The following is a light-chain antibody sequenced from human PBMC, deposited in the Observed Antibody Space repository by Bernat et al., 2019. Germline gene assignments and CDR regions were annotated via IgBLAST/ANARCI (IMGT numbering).Light chain of an antibody. Sequence: EIVLTQSPVTLSLSPGERATLSCRASQGVNSNYLAWYQHRPGQAPRLLIYGASSRATAIPDRFSGSGSGTEFTLTISRLEPEDFAVYYWQQYGSSPWTFGQGTKVEIK. CDR2: GAS. CDR1: QGVNSNY. CDR3: QQYGSSPWT. J-gene: IGKJ1*01. V-gene: IGKV3-20*01.